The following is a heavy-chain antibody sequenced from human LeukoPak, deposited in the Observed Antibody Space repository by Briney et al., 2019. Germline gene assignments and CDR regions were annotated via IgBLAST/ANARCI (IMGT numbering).Heavy chain of an antibody. V-gene: IGHV4-59*01. Sequence: SETLSLTCTVSGGSISSYYWSWIRQPPGKGLEWIGYIYYSGSTNYNPSLKSRVTISVDTSKNQFSLRLNSVTAADTAVYYCAKGTMGRGFGYWGQGTLVTVSS. CDR2: IYYSGST. CDR3: AKGTMGRGFGY. J-gene: IGHJ4*02. D-gene: IGHD3-10*01. CDR1: GGSISSYY.